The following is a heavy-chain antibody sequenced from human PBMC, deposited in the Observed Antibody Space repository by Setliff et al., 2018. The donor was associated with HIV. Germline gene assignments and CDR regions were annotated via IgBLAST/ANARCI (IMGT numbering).Heavy chain of an antibody. CDR1: GGSISSGSYF. CDR3: ARLGMTTVGIGDVFDI. J-gene: IGHJ3*02. CDR2: IYSSGST. D-gene: IGHD4-17*01. V-gene: IGHV4-61*02. Sequence: PSETLSLTCTVSGGSISSGSYFWNWIRQPAGKGLEWIGRIYSSGSTSYNPSLKSRVTISIDTSKNQFSLTLTSVTAADTAVYYCARLGMTTVGIGDVFDIWGQGTMVTVSS.